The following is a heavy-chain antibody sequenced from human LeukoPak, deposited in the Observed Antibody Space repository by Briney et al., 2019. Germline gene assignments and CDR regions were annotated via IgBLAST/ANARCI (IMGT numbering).Heavy chain of an antibody. CDR1: GFTFSSYS. CDR3: AKDSGYGSSALFDY. V-gene: IGHV3-23*01. Sequence: GGSLRLSCAASGFTFSSYSMNWVRQAPGKGLEWVSGISGSGGSTYYADSVKGRFTISRDNSKNTLYLQMNSLRAEDTAVYYCAKDSGYGSSALFDYWGQGTLVTVSS. D-gene: IGHD3-22*01. J-gene: IGHJ4*02. CDR2: ISGSGGST.